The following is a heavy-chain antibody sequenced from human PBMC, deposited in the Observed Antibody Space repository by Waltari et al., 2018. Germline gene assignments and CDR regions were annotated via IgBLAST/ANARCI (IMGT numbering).Heavy chain of an antibody. J-gene: IGHJ6*03. CDR1: GGTFSSYA. CDR2: IIPILGIA. D-gene: IGHD5-12*01. Sequence: QVQLVQSGAEVKKPGSSVKVSCKASGGTFSSYAISWVRQAPGQGLEWMGGIIPILGIANYAQKCQGRVTITADESTSTAYMELSSLRSEDTAVYYCASENSGYDFDYYYYMDVWGKGTTVTVSS. V-gene: IGHV1-69*04. CDR3: ASENSGYDFDYYYYMDV.